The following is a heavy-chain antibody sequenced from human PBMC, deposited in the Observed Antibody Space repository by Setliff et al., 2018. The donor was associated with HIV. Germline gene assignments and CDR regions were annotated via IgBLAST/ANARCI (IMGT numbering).Heavy chain of an antibody. CDR2: ISGSGSST. D-gene: IGHD1-26*01. CDR1: EFTFSVYA. J-gene: IGHJ4*02. Sequence: PGGSLRLSCAASEFTFSVYAMSWLRQAPGKGLEWVSGISGSGSSTYYADSVKGRFTISRDNSKNTLYLQMNRLRAEDTALYYCATSVHTRGAIDFWGQGTLVTVSS. CDR3: ATSVHTRGAIDF. V-gene: IGHV3-23*01.